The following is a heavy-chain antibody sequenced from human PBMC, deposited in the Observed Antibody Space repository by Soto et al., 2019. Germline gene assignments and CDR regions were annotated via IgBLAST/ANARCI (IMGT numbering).Heavy chain of an antibody. CDR3: ARALREWPAATPH. J-gene: IGHJ4*02. V-gene: IGHV4-31*03. CDR1: GGSISSGGYY. CDR2: IYYSGST. D-gene: IGHD2-2*02. Sequence: SETLSLTCTVSGGSISSGGYYWSWIRQHPGKGLEWIGYIYYSGSTYYNPSLKSRVTISVDTSKNQFSLKLSSVTAADTAVYYCARALREWPAATPHWGQGTLVTVSS.